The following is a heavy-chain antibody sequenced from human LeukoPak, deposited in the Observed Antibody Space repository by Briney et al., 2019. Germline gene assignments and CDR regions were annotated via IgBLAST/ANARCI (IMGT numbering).Heavy chain of an antibody. D-gene: IGHD3-10*01. CDR3: ARGPKYYGSGSYLYY. V-gene: IGHV1-2*02. CDR1: GYTFTSYY. CDR2: INPNSGGT. Sequence: GASVKVSCKASGYTFTSYYMHWVRQAPGQGLEWMGWINPNSGGTNYAQKFQGRVTMTRDTSISTAYMELSRLRSDDTAVYYCARGPKYYGSGSYLYYWGQGTLVTVSS. J-gene: IGHJ4*02.